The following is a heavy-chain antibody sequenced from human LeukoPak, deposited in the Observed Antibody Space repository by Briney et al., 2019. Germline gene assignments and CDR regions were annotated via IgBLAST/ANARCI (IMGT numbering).Heavy chain of an antibody. V-gene: IGHV4-39*07. Sequence: KTSETLSLTCTVSGGSISSSSYYWGWIRQPPGKGLEWIGSIYYSGSTNYNPSLKSRVTMSVDTSKNQFSLKLSSVTAADTAVYYCARESIAPDYWGQGTLVTVSS. J-gene: IGHJ4*02. CDR2: IYYSGST. CDR3: ARESIAPDY. CDR1: GGSISSSSYY. D-gene: IGHD6-6*01.